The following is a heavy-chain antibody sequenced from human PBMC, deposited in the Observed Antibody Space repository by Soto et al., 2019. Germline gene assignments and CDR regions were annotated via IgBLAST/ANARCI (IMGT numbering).Heavy chain of an antibody. V-gene: IGHV4-39*01. D-gene: IGHD5-18*01. Sequence: QLQLQESGPGLVKPSETLSLTCTVSGGSISSSSYYWGWIRQPPGKGLEWIGCIYYSGSTYYNPSPKSRVTISVDTSKNQFSLKLSSVTAADTAVYYCARLGRLNTAMVRGLNWFDPWGQGTLVTVSS. CDR3: ARLGRLNTAMVRGLNWFDP. CDR1: GGSISSSSYY. J-gene: IGHJ5*02. CDR2: IYYSGST.